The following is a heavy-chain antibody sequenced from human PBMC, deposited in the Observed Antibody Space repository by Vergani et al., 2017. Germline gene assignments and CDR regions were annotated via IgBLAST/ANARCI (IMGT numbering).Heavy chain of an antibody. J-gene: IGHJ4*02. CDR3: ARDSPGNSLIDY. D-gene: IGHD1-14*01. V-gene: IGHV1-69*04. CDR2: IIPILGIA. CDR1: GGTFSSYA. Sequence: QVQLVQSGAEVKKPGSLVKVSCKASGGTFSSYAISWVRQAPGQGLEWMGRIIPILGIANYAQKFQGRVTITADKSTSTAYMELSSLRSEDTAVYYCARDSPGNSLIDYWGQGTLVTVSS.